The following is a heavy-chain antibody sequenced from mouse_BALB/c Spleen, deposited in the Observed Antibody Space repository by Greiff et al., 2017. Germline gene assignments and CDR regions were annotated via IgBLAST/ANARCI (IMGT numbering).Heavy chain of an antibody. CDR1: GFTFSSYY. J-gene: IGHJ3*01. D-gene: IGHD1-1*01. CDR2: INSNGGST. CDR3: ARHYYGSEPLAY. Sequence: EVQVVESGGGLVKLGGSLKLSCAASGFTFSSYYMSWVRQTPEKRLELVAAINSNGGSTYYPDTVKGRFTISRDNAKNTLYLQMSSLKSEDTALYYCARHYYGSEPLAYWGQGTLVTVSA. V-gene: IGHV5-6-2*01.